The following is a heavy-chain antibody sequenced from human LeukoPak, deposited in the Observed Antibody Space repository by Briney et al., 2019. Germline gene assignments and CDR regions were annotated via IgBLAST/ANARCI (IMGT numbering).Heavy chain of an antibody. CDR2: LNHSGST. D-gene: IGHD6-19*01. CDR3: ARAGRVSSGWYSRTHNWFDP. CDR1: VGSFSGYY. Sequence: SETLSLTCAVYVGSFSGYYWSWIRQPPGKGLEWIGELNHSGSTNYNPPLKSRVTISVGTSKNQFSLKLSSVTAADTAVYYCARAGRVSSGWYSRTHNWFDPCGQGTLVTVSA. J-gene: IGHJ5*02. V-gene: IGHV4-34*01.